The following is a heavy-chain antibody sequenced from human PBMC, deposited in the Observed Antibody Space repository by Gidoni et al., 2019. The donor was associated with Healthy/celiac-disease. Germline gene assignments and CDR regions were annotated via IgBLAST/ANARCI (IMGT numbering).Heavy chain of an antibody. V-gene: IGHV1-2*02. Sequence: QVQLVQSGAEVTKPGASVKVSCQASGYTFTGYYMHWVRQAPGQGLEWMGWTNPNSGGTNYAQKFQGRVTMTRDTSISTAYMELSRLRSDDTAVYYCARVGYSSGARVAFDIWGQGTMVTVSS. J-gene: IGHJ3*02. CDR3: ARVGYSSGARVAFDI. D-gene: IGHD6-19*01. CDR1: GYTFTGYY. CDR2: TNPNSGGT.